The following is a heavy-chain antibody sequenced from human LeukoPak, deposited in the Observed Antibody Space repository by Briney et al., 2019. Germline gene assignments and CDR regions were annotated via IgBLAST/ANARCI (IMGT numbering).Heavy chain of an antibody. CDR3: ARDSGYNAFDI. V-gene: IGHV3-7*01. Sequence: PGGSLRLSCAASGFTFSTSWMTWVRQAPGKELEWLGNINEDGTIKNYVDSVKGRFTTSRDNAKNSLFLQMLSPRADDTAVYYCARDSGYNAFDIWGLGTMVTVSS. CDR2: INEDGTIK. D-gene: IGHD5-18*01. J-gene: IGHJ3*02. CDR1: GFTFSTSW.